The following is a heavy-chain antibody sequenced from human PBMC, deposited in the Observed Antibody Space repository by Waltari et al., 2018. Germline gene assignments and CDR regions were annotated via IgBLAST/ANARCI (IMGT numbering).Heavy chain of an antibody. V-gene: IGHV3-11*01. D-gene: IGHD6-6*01. J-gene: IGHJ4*02. CDR1: GFTFSDYY. Sequence: VQLVESGGGLVKPGGSLRLSCAASGFTFSDYYMSWIRQAPGKGLDWVSYISSSCSTIYYADSVKGRFTISRDNTKNSLYLQMNSLRAEDTAVYYCARSRLAARTSDVDYWGQGTLVTVSS. CDR2: ISSSCSTI. CDR3: ARSRLAARTSDVDY.